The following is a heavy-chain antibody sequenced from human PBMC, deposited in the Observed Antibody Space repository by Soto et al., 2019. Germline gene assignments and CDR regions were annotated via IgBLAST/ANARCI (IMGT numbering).Heavy chain of an antibody. V-gene: IGHV4-59*01. J-gene: IGHJ3*02. CDR3: ARQGWRSGAFDI. CDR1: GGSISSYY. CDR2: IYYSGST. Sequence: ETLSLTCTVSGGSISSYYWSWIRQPPGKGLEWIGYIYYSGSTNYNPSLKSRVTISVDTSKNQFSLKLSSVTAADTAVYYCARQGWRSGAFDIWGQGTMVTVSS.